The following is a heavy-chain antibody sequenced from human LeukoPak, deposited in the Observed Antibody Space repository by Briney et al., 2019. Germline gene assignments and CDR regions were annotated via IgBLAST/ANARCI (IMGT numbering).Heavy chain of an antibody. V-gene: IGHV4-39*01. CDR3: ARGKLSSWYSSSSDRVRWFDP. D-gene: IGHD6-6*01. CDR1: GGSISSSSYY. CDR2: IFHSGST. Sequence: PSETLSLTCTVSGGSISSSSYYWSWIRQPPGKGLERLGSIFHSGSTYYSPSFKSRVTISADTSKNQFSLRLPSVTAADTAVYYCARGKLSSWYSSSSDRVRWFDPWGQGTLVTVSS. J-gene: IGHJ5*02.